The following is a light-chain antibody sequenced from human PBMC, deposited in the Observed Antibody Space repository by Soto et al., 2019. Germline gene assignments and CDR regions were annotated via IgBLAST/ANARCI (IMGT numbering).Light chain of an antibody. CDR3: QQYYSVPVT. CDR2: WAS. Sequence: DIVMTQSPDSLAASLGERATINCRSSQSVLYSSDNKNQLAWYQQKPGQPPKLLIYWASTRESGVPDRSSGSGSGTDFPLTISNLQAEDVAVYYCQQYYSVPVTFGGGTKVEIK. J-gene: IGKJ4*01. CDR1: QSVLYSSDNKNQ. V-gene: IGKV4-1*01.